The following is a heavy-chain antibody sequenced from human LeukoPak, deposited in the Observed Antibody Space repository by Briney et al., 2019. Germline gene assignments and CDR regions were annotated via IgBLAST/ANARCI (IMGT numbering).Heavy chain of an antibody. CDR2: INPKSGGT. J-gene: IGHJ4*02. V-gene: IGHV1-2*06. Sequence: VSVKVSCKASGYTFSGYNMHWVRQAPGQGLEWMGRINPKSGGTDYAQSFNDRVTMTSDTSISTVYMELSRLRSDDTAVYYCARGYNYGFEYWGQGTLVAVSS. CDR1: GYTFSGYN. CDR3: ARGYNYGFEY. D-gene: IGHD5-24*01.